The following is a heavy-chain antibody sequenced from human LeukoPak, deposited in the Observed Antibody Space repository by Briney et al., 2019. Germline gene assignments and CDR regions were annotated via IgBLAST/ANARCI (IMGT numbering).Heavy chain of an antibody. D-gene: IGHD3-3*01. J-gene: IGHJ4*02. CDR3: ARDFWSGYYSEY. CDR2: ISSSSSYI. Sequence: PGGSLRLSCAASGFTFSSYSMNWVRQAPGKGLEWVSSISSSSSYIYYADSVKGRFTISRDNSKNTLYLQMNSLRAEDTAVYYCARDFWSGYYSEYWGQGTLVTVSS. V-gene: IGHV3-21*01. CDR1: GFTFSSYS.